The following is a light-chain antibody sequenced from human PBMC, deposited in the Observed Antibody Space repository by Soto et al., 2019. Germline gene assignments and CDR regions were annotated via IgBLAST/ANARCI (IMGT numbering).Light chain of an antibody. CDR2: EAA. V-gene: IGKV1-5*03. J-gene: IGKJ1*01. CDR1: QYIHNY. Sequence: DIQMTQSPSTLSASVGDRVTITCRASQYIHNYLAWYQQKPGEAPKLLIYEAANLESGVPTRFSGRGTGTELTLTDRSLQRDDFAAYCRQESNYYPGRFGRGTRVEV. CDR3: QESNYYPGR.